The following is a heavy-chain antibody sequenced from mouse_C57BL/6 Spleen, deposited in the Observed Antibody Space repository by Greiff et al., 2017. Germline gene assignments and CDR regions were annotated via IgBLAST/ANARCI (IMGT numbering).Heavy chain of an antibody. D-gene: IGHD1-1*01. V-gene: IGHV1-81*01. J-gene: IGHJ2*01. CDR1: GYTFTSYG. CDR3: SNHGSSTAFDY. CDR2: IYPRSGNT. Sequence: QVQLKESGAELARPGASVKLSCKASGYTFTSYGISWVKQRTGQGLEWIGEIYPRSGNTYYNEKFKGKATLTADKSSSTAYMELRSLTSEDSAVYFCSNHGSSTAFDYWGQGTTLTVSS.